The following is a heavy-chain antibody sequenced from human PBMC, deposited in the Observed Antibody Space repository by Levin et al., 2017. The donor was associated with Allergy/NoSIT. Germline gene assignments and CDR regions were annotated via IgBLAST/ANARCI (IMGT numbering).Heavy chain of an antibody. Sequence: QHGESLKISCAASGSTFSGSAIHWVRQASGKGLEWVGRIRSKAKGYATAYGASVKGRFTISRDDSKTYLQMNSLKTEDTAMYYCTTLGDYFDSWGQGTLVTVSS. V-gene: IGHV3-73*01. CDR2: IRSKAKGYAT. CDR3: TTLGDYFDS. D-gene: IGHD1-26*01. J-gene: IGHJ4*02. CDR1: GSTFSGSA.